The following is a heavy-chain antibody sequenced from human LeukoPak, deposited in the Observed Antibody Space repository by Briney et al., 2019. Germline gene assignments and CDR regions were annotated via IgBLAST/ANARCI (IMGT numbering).Heavy chain of an antibody. Sequence: GGSLRLSCAASGFTFSSYGMHWVRQAPGKGLEWVAVISYDGSNKYYADSVKGRFTISRDNSKNTLYLQMNSLRAEDTAVYYCAKDLAYFSYDSSGYYYGAGGVTTLNAFDIWGQGTMVTVSS. V-gene: IGHV3-30*18. CDR1: GFTFSSYG. CDR2: ISYDGSNK. D-gene: IGHD3-22*01. J-gene: IGHJ3*02. CDR3: AKDLAYFSYDSSGYYYGAGGVTTLNAFDI.